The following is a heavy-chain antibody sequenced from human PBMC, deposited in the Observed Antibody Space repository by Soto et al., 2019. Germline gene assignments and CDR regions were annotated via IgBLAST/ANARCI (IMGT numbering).Heavy chain of an antibody. V-gene: IGHV4-31*03. CDR1: SASISSGGYY. CDR3: AGSHSKNLLYH. Sequence: QVQLQESGPGLVKPSQTLSLSCTVSSASISSGGYYWSWIRQHPGKGLEWIGYIYYSESTYYNPSLKSRVTISIVTSKKQFSLELISVTAADTAVYYCAGSHSKNLLYHWGRGTLVTVSS. J-gene: IGHJ5*02. CDR2: IYYSEST. D-gene: IGHD4-4*01.